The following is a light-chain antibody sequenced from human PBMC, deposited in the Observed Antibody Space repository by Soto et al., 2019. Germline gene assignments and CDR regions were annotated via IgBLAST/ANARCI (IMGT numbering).Light chain of an antibody. J-gene: IGKJ5*01. Sequence: IVITQSPGTLSLSPGERAPLSCRASQSVSSSYLAWYQQKPGQAPRLLIHGASSRATGIPDRFSGSGSGTDFTLTISSLQAADFAVYHCQHYNNWPITFGQGTRLEIK. CDR2: GAS. CDR3: QHYNNWPIT. CDR1: QSVSSSY. V-gene: IGKV3D-15*01.